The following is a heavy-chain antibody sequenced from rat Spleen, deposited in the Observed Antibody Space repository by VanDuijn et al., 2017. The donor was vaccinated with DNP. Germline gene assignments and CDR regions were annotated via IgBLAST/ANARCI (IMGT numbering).Heavy chain of an antibody. CDR1: GFTFSAYY. D-gene: IGHD3-5*01. CDR3: ATLNVYAMDA. CDR2: IGSPAYAP. Sequence: EVQLVESGGDLVQPGRSLKLSCAASGFTFSAYYVAWVRQAPAKGLEWVAYIGSPAYAPYYGDSVKGRFTISRDNAKSTLYLQMNSLRSEDMATYYCATLNVYAMDAWGQGTSVTVSS. V-gene: IGHV5-27*01. J-gene: IGHJ4*01.